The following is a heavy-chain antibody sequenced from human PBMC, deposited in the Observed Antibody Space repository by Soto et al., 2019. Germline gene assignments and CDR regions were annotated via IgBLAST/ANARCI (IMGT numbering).Heavy chain of an antibody. D-gene: IGHD3-16*01. J-gene: IGHJ5*02. CDR2: ISGSGGST. V-gene: IGHV3-23*01. CDR3: AKFWARGNQGIWFDP. Sequence: GGSLRLSCAASGFTFSSYAMSWVRQAPGKGLEWVSAISGSGGSTYYADSVKGRFTISRDNSKNTLYLQMNSLRAEDTAVYYCAKFWARGNQGIWFDPWGQGTLVTVSS. CDR1: GFTFSSYA.